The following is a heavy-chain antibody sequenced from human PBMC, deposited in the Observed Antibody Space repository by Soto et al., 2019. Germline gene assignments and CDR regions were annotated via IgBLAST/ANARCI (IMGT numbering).Heavy chain of an antibody. D-gene: IGHD3-10*01. V-gene: IGHV3-30*09. Sequence: QVQLVESGGGVVQPGRSLRLSCATSGFTSNSFAVHWVRQAPGKGLEWVAAISYDGSNEYYADSAKGRFAISRDGSQSTVFLQMNGLRVDDTAVYYCARAGGTWSWFGYYGMTVWGQGTTVTVSS. CDR3: ARAGGTWSWFGYYGMTV. CDR1: GFTSNSFA. CDR2: ISYDGSNE. J-gene: IGHJ6*02.